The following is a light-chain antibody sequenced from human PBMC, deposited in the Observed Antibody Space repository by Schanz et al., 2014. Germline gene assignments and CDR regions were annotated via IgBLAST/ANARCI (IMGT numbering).Light chain of an antibody. CDR2: GAS. V-gene: IGKV3-20*01. CDR3: QQYGGSPWT. Sequence: EIVLTQSPATLSLSPGERATLSCRASQSVSSYLAWYQQKPGQAPRLLIYGASSRATGIPDRFSGSGSGTDFTRTISRLEPEDFAVYYCQQYGGSPWTFGQGTKVEIK. J-gene: IGKJ1*01. CDR1: QSVSSY.